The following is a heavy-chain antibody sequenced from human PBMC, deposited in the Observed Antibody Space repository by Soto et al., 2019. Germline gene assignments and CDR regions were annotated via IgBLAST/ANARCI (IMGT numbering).Heavy chain of an antibody. CDR3: ARDGDPGYSFWSGPLGGGRFDP. CDR1: GGTFGNTA. Sequence: QVQLVQSGAEVKEPGSSVNVSCKTSGGTFGNTAVTWVRQVPGQGLEWIGGIVPLFGTANYAQKFRGRVMITAXEXTRXAYMDLSSLRSDDTAIYYCARDGDPGYSFWSGPLGGGRFDPWGQGTLVTVSS. D-gene: IGHD3-3*01. V-gene: IGHV1-69*12. J-gene: IGHJ5*02. CDR2: IVPLFGTA.